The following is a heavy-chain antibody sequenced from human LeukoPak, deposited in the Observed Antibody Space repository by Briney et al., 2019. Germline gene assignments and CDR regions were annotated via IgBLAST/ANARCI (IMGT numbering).Heavy chain of an antibody. J-gene: IGHJ4*02. CDR1: GFTFSSYA. CDR2: ISYDGSNK. D-gene: IGHD1-7*01. Sequence: GGSLRLSCAVSGFTFSSYAMHWVRQAPGKGLEWVAVISYDGSNKYYADSVKGRFTISRDNSKNTLYLQMNSLRAEDTAVYYCARGPHLELYYFDYWGQGTLVTVSS. CDR3: ARGPHLELYYFDY. V-gene: IGHV3-30*04.